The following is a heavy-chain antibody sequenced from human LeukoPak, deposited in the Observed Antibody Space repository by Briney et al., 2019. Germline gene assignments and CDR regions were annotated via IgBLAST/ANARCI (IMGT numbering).Heavy chain of an antibody. CDR1: GFTFSSYS. D-gene: IGHD3-22*01. CDR2: ISSSSSYI. J-gene: IGHJ4*02. V-gene: IGHV3-21*01. CDR3: ARDLVPSYYDSSGFGY. Sequence: GSLRLSCAASGFTFSSYSMNWVRQAPGKGLEWVSSISSSSSYIYYADSVKGRFTISRDNAKNSLYLQMNSLRAEDTAVYYCARDLVPSYYDSSGFGYWGQGTLVTVSS.